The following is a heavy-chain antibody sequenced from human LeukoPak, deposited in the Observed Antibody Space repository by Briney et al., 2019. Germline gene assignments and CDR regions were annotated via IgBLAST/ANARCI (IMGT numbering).Heavy chain of an antibody. D-gene: IGHD2-21*02. CDR3: ARVIDSATAHPALFDY. Sequence: PSETLSLTCTVSGGSISSSSYYWGWIRQPPGKGLEWIGSIYYNGSTYYNPSLKSRVTISVDTSKNQFSLKLSSVTAADTAVYYCARVIDSATAHPALFDYWGQGTLVTVSS. CDR2: IYYNGST. J-gene: IGHJ4*02. CDR1: GGSISSSSYY. V-gene: IGHV4-39*07.